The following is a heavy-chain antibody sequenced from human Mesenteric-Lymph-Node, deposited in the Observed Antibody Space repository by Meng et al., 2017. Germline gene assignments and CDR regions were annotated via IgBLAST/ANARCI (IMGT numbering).Heavy chain of an antibody. D-gene: IGHD5-18*01. CDR1: GGSISSGDYY. CDR2: IYYSGST. Sequence: VPLQEAVPGLVKPSGTLSLTCAVPGGSISSGDYYWSWTRQPPGKGLELIGHIYYSGSTSYNPSLKSRVTISVDTSNNQFSLKLSSVTAADTAVYYCARVGWRQWSFDLWGRGTLVTVSS. J-gene: IGHJ2*01. CDR3: ARVGWRQWSFDL. V-gene: IGHV4-30-4*01.